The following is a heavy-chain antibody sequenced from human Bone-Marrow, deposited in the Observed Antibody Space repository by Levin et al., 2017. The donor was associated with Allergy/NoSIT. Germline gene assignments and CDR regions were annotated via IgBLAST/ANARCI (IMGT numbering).Heavy chain of an antibody. Sequence: TGGSLRLSCAASGFTFSTYAMTWVRQAPGKGLEWVSSISGSRGATFYADSVKGRFTISRDNSKDTLYLQLNSLRAEDTAVYYCAKGGIGEPGQLDYWGQGTLVTVSS. CDR3: AKGGIGEPGQLDY. CDR1: GFTFSTYA. CDR2: ISGSRGAT. V-gene: IGHV3-23*01. J-gene: IGHJ4*02. D-gene: IGHD6-13*01.